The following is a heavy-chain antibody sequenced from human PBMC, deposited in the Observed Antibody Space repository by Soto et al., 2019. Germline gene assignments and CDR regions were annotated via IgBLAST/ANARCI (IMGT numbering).Heavy chain of an antibody. J-gene: IGHJ5*02. CDR2: INHSGST. V-gene: IGHV4-34*01. CDR3: ARGAGGYSSSWNRHAYNWFDP. Sequence: QVQLQQWGAGLLKPSETLSLTCAVYGGSFSGYYWSWIRQPPGKGLEWIGEINHSGSTNYNPSLKSRVTISVDTSKNQFSLKLSSVTAADTAVYYCARGAGGYSSSWNRHAYNWFDPWGQGTLVTVSS. D-gene: IGHD6-13*01. CDR1: GGSFSGYY.